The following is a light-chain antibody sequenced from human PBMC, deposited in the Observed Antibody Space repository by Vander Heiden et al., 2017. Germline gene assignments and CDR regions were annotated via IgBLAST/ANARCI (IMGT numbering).Light chain of an antibody. J-gene: IGLJ3*02. Sequence: QSALHQPPSASGSPGPSVTISCTGTSSDVGGYNYVSWYQQHPGKAPKLMIDEISKRPSGVPHRFSGSKSGNTASLTVSVLQAEDEADYYCSSYAGSNWVFGGGTKLTVL. CDR1: SSDVGGYNY. CDR3: SSYAGSNWV. V-gene: IGLV2-8*01. CDR2: EIS.